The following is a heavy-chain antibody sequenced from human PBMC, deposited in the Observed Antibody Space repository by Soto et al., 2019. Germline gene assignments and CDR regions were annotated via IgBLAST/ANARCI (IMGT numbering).Heavy chain of an antibody. CDR2: VYTSDYT. J-gene: IGHJ3*02. V-gene: IGHV4-4*08. CDR1: GASIRSYY. CDR3: AREAGYAQRNDAFDI. D-gene: IGHD2-2*01. Sequence: SETLSLTCSVSGASIRSYYWHWIRQPPGKGLEWIGYVYTSDYTRYSSSLKSRVTLSVDRSKNQFSLKLSSVTAADTAVYYCAREAGYAQRNDAFDIWGQGTMVTVSS.